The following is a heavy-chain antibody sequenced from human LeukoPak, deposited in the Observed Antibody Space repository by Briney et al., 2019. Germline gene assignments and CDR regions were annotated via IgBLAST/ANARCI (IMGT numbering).Heavy chain of an antibody. D-gene: IGHD4-17*01. J-gene: IGHJ3*02. Sequence: GGSLRLSCAASGFTFSSYAMSWVRQAPGKGLEWVSSISGSGGSTYYADSVKGRFTISRDNSKNTLDLQMDSLRAEDTAVYYCASRYIYGDFGRLDAFDIWGQGTMVTVS. CDR1: GFTFSSYA. CDR2: ISGSGGST. CDR3: ASRYIYGDFGRLDAFDI. V-gene: IGHV3-23*01.